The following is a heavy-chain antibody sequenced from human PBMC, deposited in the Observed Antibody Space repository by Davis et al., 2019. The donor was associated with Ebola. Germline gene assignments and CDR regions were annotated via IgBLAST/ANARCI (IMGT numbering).Heavy chain of an antibody. CDR2: ISASEGHT. CDR3: ARYCHYPDCSYFDC. V-gene: IGHV3-23*01. Sequence: GESLKISCAASGFTFSNYDMSWVRQVPGKGLEWVSTISASEGHTHYSDSVKGRFTISRDNSEDTLYLQMNSLRAEDTATYYCARYCHYPDCSYFDCWGQGTMVAVSS. D-gene: IGHD2-15*01. J-gene: IGHJ4*02. CDR1: GFTFSNYD.